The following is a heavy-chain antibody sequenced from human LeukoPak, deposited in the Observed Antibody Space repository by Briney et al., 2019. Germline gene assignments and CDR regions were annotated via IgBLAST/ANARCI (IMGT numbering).Heavy chain of an antibody. J-gene: IGHJ4*02. V-gene: IGHV4-61*10. CDR3: ATHLTSSSSLDY. CDR2: IYYSGST. CDR1: GGSISSGNYY. D-gene: IGHD6-13*01. Sequence: SETLSLTCTVSGGSISSGNYYWNWIRQPAGKGLEWIGYIYYSGSTNYNPSLKSRVTISVDTSKNQFSLKLSSVTAADTAVYYCATHLTSSSSLDYWGQGTLVTVSS.